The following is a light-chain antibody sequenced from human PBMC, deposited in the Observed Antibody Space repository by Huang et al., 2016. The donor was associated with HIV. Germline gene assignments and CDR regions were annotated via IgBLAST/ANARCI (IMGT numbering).Light chain of an antibody. CDR2: GAS. CDR1: QSVSGSY. J-gene: IGKJ4*01. CDR3: QQYGSSPLT. V-gene: IGKV3-20*01. Sequence: EIVLTQSPGTLSLSPGESATLSCRASQSVSGSYLAWYQQKPGQAPRLLIYGASSRATGIPDRFSGSWSGTDFTLTISRLEPEDFAVYYCQQYGSSPLTFGGGTKVEIK.